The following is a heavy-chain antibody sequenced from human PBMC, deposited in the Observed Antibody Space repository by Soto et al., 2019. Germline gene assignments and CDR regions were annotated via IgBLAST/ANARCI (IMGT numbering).Heavy chain of an antibody. CDR3: ARDSLGNVDF. CDR2: IDSGNCNT. V-gene: IGHV1-3*01. D-gene: IGHD3-16*02. CDR1: GSTFTTYV. Sequence: ASVKVSCKASGSTFTTYVMHWVRQAPGQRLEWMGWIDSGNCNTRYSQNFQCRVTITRDTSASTAYMEVSSLRSEDTAVYYCARDSLGNVDFWGQGTLVTVSS. J-gene: IGHJ4*02.